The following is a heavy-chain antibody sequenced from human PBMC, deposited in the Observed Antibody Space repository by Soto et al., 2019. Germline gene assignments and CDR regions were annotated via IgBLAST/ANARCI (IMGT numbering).Heavy chain of an antibody. J-gene: IGHJ3*01. CDR2: SYYAGGT. D-gene: IGHD2-8*01. CDR1: GGSMSGYY. Sequence: PSETLSLTCTVSGGSMSGYYWSWIRQPPGEGLEWIGNSYYAGGTKYNPSLKRRVTVSVDTSKSQISLALSSVTAADTAVYYCARHFGKWALDVWGPGTMVTVSS. CDR3: ARHFGKWALDV. V-gene: IGHV4-59*08.